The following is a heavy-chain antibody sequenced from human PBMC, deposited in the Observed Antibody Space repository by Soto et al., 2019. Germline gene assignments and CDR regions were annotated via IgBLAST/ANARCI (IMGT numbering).Heavy chain of an antibody. CDR3: ARWEGTGRGFGY. D-gene: IGHD3-10*01. CDR2: IWYDGSNK. Sequence: QVQLVESGGGVVQPGRSLRLSCAASGSTFSSYGMHWVRQAPGKGLEWVALIWYDGSNKDYADSVKGRFTISRDNVKNKLYLQSNSLGAEDTAVYYCARWEGTGRGFGYWGQGALVTVSS. J-gene: IGHJ4*02. V-gene: IGHV3-33*01. CDR1: GSTFSSYG.